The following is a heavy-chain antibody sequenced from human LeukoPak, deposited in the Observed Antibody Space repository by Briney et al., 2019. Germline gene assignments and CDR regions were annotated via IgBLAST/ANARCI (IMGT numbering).Heavy chain of an antibody. CDR2: ISGSGGST. J-gene: IGHJ4*02. CDR1: GFTFSSDA. V-gene: IGHV3-23*01. CDR3: AKDGGFYSRDSYFDY. D-gene: IGHD4-4*01. Sequence: GGSLRLSCAASGFTFSSDAMSWVRQAPGKGLEWVSAISGSGGSTYYADSVKGRFTISRDNSKNTLYLQMNSLRAEDTAVYYCAKDGGFYSRDSYFDYWGQGTLVTVSS.